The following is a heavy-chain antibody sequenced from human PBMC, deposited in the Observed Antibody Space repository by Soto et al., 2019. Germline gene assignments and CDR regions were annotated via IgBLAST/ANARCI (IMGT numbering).Heavy chain of an antibody. D-gene: IGHD3-22*01. CDR2: INHSGST. Sequence: LSLTCAVYGGSFSGYYWSWIRQPPGKGLEWIGEINHSGSTNYNPSLKSRVTISVDTSKNQFSLKLSSVTAADTAVYYCARGRLYYYDSSGYLRYWGQGTLVTVSS. V-gene: IGHV4-34*01. CDR1: GGSFSGYY. J-gene: IGHJ4*02. CDR3: ARGRLYYYDSSGYLRY.